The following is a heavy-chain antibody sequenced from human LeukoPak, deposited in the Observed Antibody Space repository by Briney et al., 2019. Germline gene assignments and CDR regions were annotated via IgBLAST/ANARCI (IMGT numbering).Heavy chain of an antibody. V-gene: IGHV3-21*01. D-gene: IGHD3-3*01. CDR1: GFTFSSYS. CDR2: ISSSSGYV. Sequence: GGSLRLSCAASGFTFSSYSMNWVRQAPGKGLEWVSSISSSSGYVYYADSVKGRFTISRDNAKNSLYLQMNSLRAEDTAVYYCARPPYYDFWSGPHTPSYYYYLDVWGKGTTVTVSS. J-gene: IGHJ6*03. CDR3: ARPPYYDFWSGPHTPSYYYYLDV.